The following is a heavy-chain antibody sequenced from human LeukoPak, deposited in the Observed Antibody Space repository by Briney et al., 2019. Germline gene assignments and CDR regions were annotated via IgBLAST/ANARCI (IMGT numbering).Heavy chain of an antibody. V-gene: IGHV3-23*01. D-gene: IGHD3-16*01. CDR1: GFTFSSYA. CDR3: AKGLGGVKIYYFDY. CDR2: ISGSGGST. Sequence: PGGSLRLSCAASGFTFSSYAISWVRQAPGKGLEWVSAISGSGGSTYYADSVKGRFTISRDNSKNTLYLQMNSLRAEDTAVYYCAKGLGGVKIYYFDYWGQGTLVTVSS. J-gene: IGHJ4*02.